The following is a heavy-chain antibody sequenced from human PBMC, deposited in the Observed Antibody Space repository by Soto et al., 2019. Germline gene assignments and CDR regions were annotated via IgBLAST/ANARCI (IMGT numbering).Heavy chain of an antibody. D-gene: IGHD2-15*01. J-gene: IGHJ3*02. Sequence: SVTLSLTSIAAGGNISSYYWSWIRQPPGKGLEWIGYIYYSGSTDYNPSLKSRVTISVDTSKNQFSLKLSSVTAADTAVYYCARDEYCSGGSCYSRGAFDIWGQGTMVTVSS. V-gene: IGHV4-59*01. CDR3: ARDEYCSGGSCYSRGAFDI. CDR1: GGNISSYY. CDR2: IYYSGST.